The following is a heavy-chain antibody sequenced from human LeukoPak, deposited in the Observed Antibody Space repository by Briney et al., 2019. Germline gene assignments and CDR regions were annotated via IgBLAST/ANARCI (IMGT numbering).Heavy chain of an antibody. Sequence: GGSLRLSCTTSGFAFSNYAMNWVRQAPGKGPEWVSGISGFNTYYADSVKGRFTIFRDNSKNVLYLQMDRLRAEDTAVYSCAKDIGALYDYVWGSYRPTGWFDPWGQGTLVTVSS. CDR1: GFAFSNYA. CDR3: AKDIGALYDYVWGSYRPTGWFDP. D-gene: IGHD3-16*02. CDR2: ISGFNT. V-gene: IGHV3-23*01. J-gene: IGHJ5*02.